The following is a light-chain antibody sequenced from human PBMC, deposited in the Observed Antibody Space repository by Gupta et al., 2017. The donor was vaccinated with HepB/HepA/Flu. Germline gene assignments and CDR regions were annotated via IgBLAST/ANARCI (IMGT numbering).Light chain of an antibody. CDR1: SSDIGAYNL. CDR2: DVV. V-gene: IGLV2-8*01. Sequence: SAPTQPPSASGSPGQSVTISCTGTSSDIGAYNLVSWYQPHPGKPHKLIIYDVVQRAAGVPDRFSGSKSGNTASLTVSGPKEEEEADYYCCAYAGNDNWVFGGGTKVTVL. CDR3: CAYAGNDNWV. J-gene: IGLJ1*01.